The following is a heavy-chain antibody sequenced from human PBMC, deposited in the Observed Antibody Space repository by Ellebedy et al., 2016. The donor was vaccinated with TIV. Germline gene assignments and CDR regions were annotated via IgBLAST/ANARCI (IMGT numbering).Heavy chain of an antibody. CDR3: ATRHYYDSAAYQNWFDP. D-gene: IGHD3-22*01. CDR1: GGSISSGNYY. Sequence: SETLSLTCSVSGGSISSGNYYWGWIRQPPGKGLEWIGTIYYSGSTYYNPSLKSRVTISVDASTSQFSLKLDSVTAADTAVYYCATRHYYDSAAYQNWFDPWGQGTLVTVSS. CDR2: IYYSGST. J-gene: IGHJ5*01. V-gene: IGHV4-39*01.